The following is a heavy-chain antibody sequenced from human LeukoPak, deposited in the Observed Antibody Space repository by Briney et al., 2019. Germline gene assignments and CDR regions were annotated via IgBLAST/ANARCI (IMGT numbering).Heavy chain of an antibody. CDR2: IYYSGST. CDR1: GGSVSSGSYY. Sequence: SEALSLTCTVSGGSVSSGSYYWSWIRQPPGKGLEWIGYIYYSGSTNYNPSLKSRVTISVDTSKSQFSLKLSSVTAADTAVYYCARVIAVAGLNFDNWGQGTLVTVSS. J-gene: IGHJ4*02. V-gene: IGHV4-61*01. D-gene: IGHD6-19*01. CDR3: ARVIAVAGLNFDN.